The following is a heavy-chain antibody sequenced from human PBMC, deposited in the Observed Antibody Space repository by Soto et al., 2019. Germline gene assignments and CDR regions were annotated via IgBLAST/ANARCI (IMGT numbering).Heavy chain of an antibody. CDR2: ISGSEDNI. Sequence: EVLLLESGGGLVQPGGSLRLSCVASGFPFSNYYMDWVRQAPGKGLERVAVISGSEDNIHYADSLKGRLTISRDNAMNTLYLQMDSLRADDAAIYYCAKDLPWCARDVGGQGTTVTVSS. CDR1: GFPFSNYY. CDR3: AKDLPWCARDV. V-gene: IGHV3-23*01. J-gene: IGHJ6*02. D-gene: IGHD2-8*02.